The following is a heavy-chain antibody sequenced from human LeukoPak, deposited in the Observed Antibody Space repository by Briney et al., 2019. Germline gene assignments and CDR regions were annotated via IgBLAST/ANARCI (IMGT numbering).Heavy chain of an antibody. CDR3: ARDTGSGYCTGGRCRGAFDI. V-gene: IGHV3-53*01. J-gene: IGHJ3*02. Sequence: PGGSLRLSCAASGFSVGTNYMTWVRQAPGKGLQWVSVIYSGDNTYYADSVKGRFTISRDTPKSTLYLQMNSLRAEDTAVYYCARDTGSGYCTGGRCRGAFDIWGQGTKVTVSS. D-gene: IGHD2-15*01. CDR1: GFSVGTNY. CDR2: IYSGDNT.